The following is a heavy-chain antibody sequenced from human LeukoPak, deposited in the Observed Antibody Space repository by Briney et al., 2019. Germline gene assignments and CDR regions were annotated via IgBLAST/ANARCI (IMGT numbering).Heavy chain of an antibody. CDR1: GFTFCTYA. CDR3: AREQSGARGWYTVDY. J-gene: IGHJ4*02. CDR2: IRPDGDRT. D-gene: IGHD6-19*01. Sequence: PGGSLRLSCAASGFTFCTYAITWVRQGPGKGLEGVSAIRPDGDRTYYANSVRGRFTISKDNSKDTVYLQINGLRVEDTAVYYCAREQSGARGWYTVDYWGQGPLVTVSS. V-gene: IGHV3-23*01.